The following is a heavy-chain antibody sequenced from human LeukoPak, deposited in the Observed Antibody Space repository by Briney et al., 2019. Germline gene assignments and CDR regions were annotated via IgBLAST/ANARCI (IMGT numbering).Heavy chain of an antibody. CDR1: GYTFTSHD. CDR3: ARGSSVDTAMITDY. CDR2: MNPNSGNT. V-gene: IGHV1-8*01. Sequence: GASVKVSCKASGYTFTSHDINWVRQATGQGLEWMGWMNPNSGNTGYAQKFQGRVTMTRNTSISTAYMELSSLRSEDTAVYYCARGSSVDTAMITDYWGQGTLVTVSS. D-gene: IGHD5-18*01. J-gene: IGHJ4*02.